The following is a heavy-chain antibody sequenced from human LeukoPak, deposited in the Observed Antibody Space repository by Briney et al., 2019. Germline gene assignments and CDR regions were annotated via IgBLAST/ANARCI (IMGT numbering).Heavy chain of an antibody. CDR2: ISYDGSNK. V-gene: IGHV3-30*04. CDR3: ARGRYMITFGGVIVYPVNYYYYYMDV. Sequence: PGGSLRLSCAASGFTFSSYAMHWVRQAPGKGLEWVAVISYDGSNKYYADSVKGRFTISRDNSKNTLYLQMNSLRAEDTAVYYCARGRYMITFGGVIVYPVNYYYYYMDVWGKGTTVTISS. J-gene: IGHJ6*03. CDR1: GFTFSSYA. D-gene: IGHD3-16*02.